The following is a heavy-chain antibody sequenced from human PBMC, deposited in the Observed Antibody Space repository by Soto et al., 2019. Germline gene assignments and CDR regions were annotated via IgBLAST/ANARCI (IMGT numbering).Heavy chain of an antibody. CDR2: INHSGST. D-gene: IGHD3-16*01. Sequence: PAETLSLNCAVYGGSFSGYYWSWIRQPPGKGLEWIGEINHSGSTNYNPSLKSRVTISVDMSKNQFSLKLSSVTAADTAVYYCARPTVPGESEFDYWGQGTLVTVSS. CDR3: ARPTVPGESEFDY. V-gene: IGHV4-34*01. J-gene: IGHJ4*02. CDR1: GGSFSGYY.